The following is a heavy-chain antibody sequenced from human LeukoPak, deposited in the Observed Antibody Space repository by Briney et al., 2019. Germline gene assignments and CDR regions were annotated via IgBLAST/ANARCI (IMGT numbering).Heavy chain of an antibody. D-gene: IGHD3-10*01. Sequence: GVSLRLSCTSSGFTFRSYAMSWVRQALGKGLEWVSSITGSGGSTYLADSVKGRFTISRDNSKNTLFLQMNSLRAEDTAIYKCAKDGHGSGSYYNPVGSYFDSWGQGTLVTVTS. CDR2: ITGSGGST. V-gene: IGHV3-23*01. CDR1: GFTFRSYA. CDR3: AKDGHGSGSYYNPVGSYFDS. J-gene: IGHJ4*02.